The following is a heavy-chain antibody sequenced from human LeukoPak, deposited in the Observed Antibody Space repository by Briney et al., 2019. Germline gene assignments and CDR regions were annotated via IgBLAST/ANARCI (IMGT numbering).Heavy chain of an antibody. V-gene: IGHV4-34*01. CDR1: GGSISSYY. D-gene: IGHD2-2*01. Sequence: SETLSLTCTVSGGSISSYYWSWIRQPPGKGLEWIGEINHSGSTNYNPSLKSRVTISVDTSKNQFSLKLSSVTAADTAVYYCARRGPAATIDNWFDPWGQGTLVTVSS. J-gene: IGHJ5*02. CDR3: ARRGPAATIDNWFDP. CDR2: INHSGST.